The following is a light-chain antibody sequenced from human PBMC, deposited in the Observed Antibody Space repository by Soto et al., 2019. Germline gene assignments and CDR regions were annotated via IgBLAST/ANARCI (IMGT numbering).Light chain of an antibody. J-gene: IGLJ7*01. CDR3: NSYAGSNNWV. V-gene: IGLV2-8*01. Sequence: QSALTQPPSASGSPGQSVTISCTGTSSDIGGYNYVSWYQQHPGKAPKLMISEVSKRPSGVPDRFSGSKSGNTASLTVSGLLAEDEADYYCNSYAGSNNWVFGGGTQLTVL. CDR2: EVS. CDR1: SSDIGGYNY.